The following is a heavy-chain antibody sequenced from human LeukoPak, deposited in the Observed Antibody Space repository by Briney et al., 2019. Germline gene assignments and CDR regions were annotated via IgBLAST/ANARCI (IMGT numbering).Heavy chain of an antibody. D-gene: IGHD6-13*01. J-gene: IGHJ4*02. CDR2: IKQDGSEK. V-gene: IGHV3-7*01. CDR3: ARCRPIAAADPESLDY. CDR1: GFTFSSYW. Sequence: PGGSLRLSCAASGFTFSSYWMSWVRQAPGKGLEWVANIKQDGSEKYYVDSVKGRFTISRDNAKNSLYLQMNSLRAEDTAVYYCARCRPIAAADPESLDYWGQGALVTVSS.